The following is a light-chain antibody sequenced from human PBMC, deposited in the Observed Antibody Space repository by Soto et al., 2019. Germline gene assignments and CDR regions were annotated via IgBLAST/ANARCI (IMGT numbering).Light chain of an antibody. V-gene: IGLV1-40*01. CDR2: GNG. CDR1: SSNIGAGYD. Sequence: QTVVTQPPSVSGAPGQRVTISCTGSSSNIGAGYDVHWYQQLPGTAPKLLIYGNGNRPSGVPDRFSGSKSGTSASLAITGLQAEDEADYYCQSYDSSLSWVFGGGTKVTVL. CDR3: QSYDSSLSWV. J-gene: IGLJ3*02.